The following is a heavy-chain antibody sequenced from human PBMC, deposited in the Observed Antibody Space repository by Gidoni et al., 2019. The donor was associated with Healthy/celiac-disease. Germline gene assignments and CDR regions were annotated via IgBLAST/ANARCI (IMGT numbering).Heavy chain of an antibody. CDR2: IYSGGST. V-gene: IGHV3-53*02. CDR1: GFTVSSNY. Sequence: EVQLVETGGGLIQPGGSLRLSCAASGFTVSSNYMSWVRQAPGTGLEWVSVIYSGGSTYYAASVKGRFTISRDNSKNTLYLQMNSLRAEDTAVYYCARDTTQSSSWPYYYYGMDVWGQGTTVTVSS. J-gene: IGHJ6*02. D-gene: IGHD6-13*01. CDR3: ARDTTQSSSWPYYYYGMDV.